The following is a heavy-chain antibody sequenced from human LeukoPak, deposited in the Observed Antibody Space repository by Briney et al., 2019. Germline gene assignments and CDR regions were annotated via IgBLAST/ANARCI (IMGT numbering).Heavy chain of an antibody. CDR3: AKGSRYFDWLANLDY. CDR2: ISWNSGSI. Sequence: GRSLRLSCAASGFTFDDYAMHWVRQAPGKGLEWVSGISWNSGSIGYADSVKGRFTISRDNSKNTLYLQMNSLRAEDTAVYYCAKGSRYFDWLANLDYWGQGTLVTVSS. V-gene: IGHV3-9*01. CDR1: GFTFDDYA. J-gene: IGHJ4*02. D-gene: IGHD3-9*01.